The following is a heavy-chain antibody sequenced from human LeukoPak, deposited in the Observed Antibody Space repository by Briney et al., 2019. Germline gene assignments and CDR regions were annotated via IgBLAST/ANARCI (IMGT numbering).Heavy chain of an antibody. D-gene: IGHD4-17*01. CDR2: IYTSGSP. J-gene: IGHJ4*01. V-gene: IGHV4-4*08. CDR1: GGSISNYY. CDR3: ARDEDGDYVPAGPWGVTD. Sequence: SETLSLTCTGSGGSISNYYWNWIRQPPGKGLEWIGYIYTSGSPNHNPSLTSRVTTSVDTSKNQFSLKLSSVTAADTAVYYCARDEDGDYVPAGPWGVTDWGPGTLVTVSS.